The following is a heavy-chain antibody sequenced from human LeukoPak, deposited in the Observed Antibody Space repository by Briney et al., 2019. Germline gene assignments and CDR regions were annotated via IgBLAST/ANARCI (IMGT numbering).Heavy chain of an antibody. D-gene: IGHD3-9*01. J-gene: IGHJ5*02. Sequence: PSETLSLTCTVSGGSISSYYWSWIRQPPGKGLEWIGHIYYSGSTNYNPSLKSRVTISVDTSKNQFSLKLSSVTAADTAVYYCARVKGSYDILTGYYLNWFDPWGQGTLVTVSS. V-gene: IGHV4-59*01. CDR1: GGSISSYY. CDR2: IYYSGST. CDR3: ARVKGSYDILTGYYLNWFDP.